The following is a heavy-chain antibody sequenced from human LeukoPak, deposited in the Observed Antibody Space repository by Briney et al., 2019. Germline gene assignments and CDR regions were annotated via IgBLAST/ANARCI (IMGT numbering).Heavy chain of an antibody. J-gene: IGHJ4*02. CDR2: INHSGST. V-gene: IGHV4-34*01. CDR3: ARGPPTDYYDSSGLYYVFDY. CDR1: GGSFSGYY. Sequence: SETLSLTCAVYGGSFSGYYWSWIRQPPGKGLEWIGEINHSGSTNYNPSLKSRVTISVDTSKNQFSLKLSSVTAADTAVYFCARGPPTDYYDSSGLYYVFDYWGQGTLVTVSS. D-gene: IGHD3-22*01.